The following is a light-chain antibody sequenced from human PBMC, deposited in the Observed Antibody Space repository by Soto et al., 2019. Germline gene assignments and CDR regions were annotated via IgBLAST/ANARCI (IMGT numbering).Light chain of an antibody. J-gene: IGKJ1*01. Sequence: EIVMTQSPATLSVSPGETATLSCRASQSVSSNLVWYQQKPGQAPRLLIYGASTRATGIPARFSGGGSGTEFTLTISSRQSEDLAVYYCQQYNDWPPWTFGQGTRVEI. CDR1: QSVSSN. CDR2: GAS. CDR3: QQYNDWPPWT. V-gene: IGKV3-15*01.